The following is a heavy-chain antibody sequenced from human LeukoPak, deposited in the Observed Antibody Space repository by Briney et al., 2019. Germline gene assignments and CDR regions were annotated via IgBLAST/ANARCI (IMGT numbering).Heavy chain of an antibody. J-gene: IGHJ4*02. CDR1: GYTFTSYG. CDR3: ATLYSSGCYYFDY. CDR2: IIPIFGTA. Sequence: SVKVSCTASGYTFTSYGISWVRQAPGQGLEWMGGIIPIFGTANYAQKFQGRVTITADESTSTAYMELSSLRSEDTAVYYCATLYSSGCYYFDYWGQGTLVTVSS. D-gene: IGHD6-19*01. V-gene: IGHV1-69*13.